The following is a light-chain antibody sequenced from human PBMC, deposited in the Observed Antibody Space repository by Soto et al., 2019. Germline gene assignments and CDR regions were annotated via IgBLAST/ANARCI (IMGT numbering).Light chain of an antibody. CDR1: SSDVGGYNY. V-gene: IGLV2-14*01. CDR3: SSYTSSSTSV. CDR2: DVS. J-gene: IGLJ1*01. Sequence: QSALTQPASVSGSPGQSITISCTGTSSDVGGYNYVSWYQQQPGKAPKLMIYDVSNRPSGVYNLFSGSKSGNTASLTISGLQAEEEADYYCSSYTSSSTSVFGTGTKLTVL.